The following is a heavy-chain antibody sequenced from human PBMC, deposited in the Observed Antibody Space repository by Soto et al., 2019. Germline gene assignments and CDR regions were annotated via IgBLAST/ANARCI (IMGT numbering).Heavy chain of an antibody. CDR3: ATVLDGRPLLQGEVDY. CDR1: GYTLTELS. V-gene: IGHV1-24*01. D-gene: IGHD2-2*03. J-gene: IGHJ4*02. CDR2: FDPEDGET. Sequence: GASVKVSCKGSGYTLTELSMHWVRQAPGKGLERKGGFDPEDGETIYAQKFQGRVTMTEDTSTDTAYMELSSPRSEDTAVYYCATVLDGRPLLQGEVDYWGQGTLVTVSS.